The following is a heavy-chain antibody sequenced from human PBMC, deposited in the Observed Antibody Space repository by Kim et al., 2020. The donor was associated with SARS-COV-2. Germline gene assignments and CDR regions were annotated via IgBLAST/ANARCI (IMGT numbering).Heavy chain of an antibody. J-gene: IGHJ4*02. V-gene: IGHV1-2*06. CDR3: ATLRVAGTSGFDY. D-gene: IGHD6-19*01. CDR1: GYTFTGYY. Sequence: ASVKVSCKASGYTFTGYYIHWVRQAPGQGLEWMGRINPDSGGTKYAQKFQGRVTMTRDTSISTAYMELSRLRSDDTAVYYCATLRVAGTSGFDYWGQGTLVTVSS. CDR2: INPDSGGT.